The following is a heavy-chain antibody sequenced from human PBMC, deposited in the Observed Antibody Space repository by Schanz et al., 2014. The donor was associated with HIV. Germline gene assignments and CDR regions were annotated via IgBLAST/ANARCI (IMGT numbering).Heavy chain of an antibody. CDR3: ARTPYYFDY. CDR1: GGSFSVYS. V-gene: IGHV4-34*01. Sequence: QVQLQESGPGLVKPSETLSLTCAVYGGSFSVYSWSWIRQPPGKGLQWIGEINHSGSTNYNPSLKSRVTISVDPSKTQFSLRLTSVTAADTAVYYCARTPYYFDYWGQGTLVTVSS. J-gene: IGHJ4*02. CDR2: INHSGST.